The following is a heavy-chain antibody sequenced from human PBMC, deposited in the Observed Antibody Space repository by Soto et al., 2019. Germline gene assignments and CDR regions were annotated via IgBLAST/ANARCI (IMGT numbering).Heavy chain of an antibody. D-gene: IGHD5-18*01. J-gene: IGHJ4*02. CDR2: ISSSSSYI. V-gene: IGHV3-21*01. CDR1: GFTFSSYS. CDR3: ARDQPGYSYGYGLGY. Sequence: EVQLVESGGGLVKPGGSLRLSCAASGFTFSSYSMNWVRQAPGKGLEWVSSISSSSSYIYYADSVKGRFTISRDNAKNLLNLQMNRRRAEDTAVYYCARDQPGYSYGYGLGYWGQGTLVTVSS.